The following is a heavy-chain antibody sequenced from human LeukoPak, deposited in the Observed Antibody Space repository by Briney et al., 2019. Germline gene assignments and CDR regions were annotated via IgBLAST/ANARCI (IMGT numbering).Heavy chain of an antibody. CDR1: GFTVSSNY. J-gene: IGHJ4*02. Sequence: GGSLRLSCAASGFTVSSNYMSWVRQAPGRGLEWVSVIYSGGNTFYAASVKGRFTVSRDNSKNTLYLQMTSLRAEDTAVYYCARADYYDSSGYNDYWGQGTLVTVSS. V-gene: IGHV3-53*01. D-gene: IGHD3-22*01. CDR2: IYSGGNT. CDR3: ARADYYDSSGYNDY.